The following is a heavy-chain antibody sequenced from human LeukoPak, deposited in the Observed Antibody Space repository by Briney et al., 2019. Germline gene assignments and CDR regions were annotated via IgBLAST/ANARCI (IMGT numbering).Heavy chain of an antibody. D-gene: IGHD4-17*01. CDR2: IYYGGTT. CDR3: ARLAGSYGDYTLKNFYYYYMDV. CDR1: AASISTYS. V-gene: IGHV4-59*08. Sequence: SETLSLTCAVSAASISTYSWSWIRQPPGKGLEWIGYIYYGGTTNYNPSLKSRVTISVDTSKNQFSLNLRSVSAADTAVYYCARLAGSYGDYTLKNFYYYYMDVWGKGTTVTVSS. J-gene: IGHJ6*03.